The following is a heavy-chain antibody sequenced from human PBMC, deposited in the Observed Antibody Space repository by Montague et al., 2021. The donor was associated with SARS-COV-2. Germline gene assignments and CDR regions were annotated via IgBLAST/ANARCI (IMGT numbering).Heavy chain of an antibody. CDR1: VSWYSGDD. D-gene: IGHD2-2*02. CDR3: ASLTLGYCSSTSCYSDWFDP. V-gene: IGHV4-34*01. CDR2: INQRGNT. Sequence: SETLSLTCSRLVSWYSGDDRRSTRLNSRNMRKSYADINQRGNTNYNPSLKSRVTISVDTSKNQFSLKLSSVTAADTAVYYCASLTLGYCSSTSCYSDWFDPGGQGTLVTVSS. J-gene: IGHJ5*02.